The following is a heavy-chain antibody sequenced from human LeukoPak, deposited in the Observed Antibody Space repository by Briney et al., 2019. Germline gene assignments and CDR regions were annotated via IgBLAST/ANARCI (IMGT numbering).Heavy chain of an antibody. CDR2: ISYDGSNK. V-gene: IGHV3-30*03. CDR1: GFTFSSYA. CDR3: ARAATTYYYDTSGYY. D-gene: IGHD3-22*01. J-gene: IGHJ4*02. Sequence: GGSLRLSCAASGFTFSSYAMSWVRQAPGKGLEWVAIISYDGSNKYYADSVKGRFTISRDNSKNTLNLQMSSLRAEDTAVYYCARAATTYYYDTSGYYWGQGTLVTVSS.